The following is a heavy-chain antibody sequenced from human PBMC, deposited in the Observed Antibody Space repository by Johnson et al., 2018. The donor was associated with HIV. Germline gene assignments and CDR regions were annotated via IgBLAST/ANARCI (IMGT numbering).Heavy chain of an antibody. CDR1: GFTFSSYG. CDR3: AREMAATNAWALDI. V-gene: IGHV3-30*03. Sequence: HVQLVESGGGVVQPGRSLRLSCAASGFTFSSYGMHWVRQAPGKGLEWAAVISYDGSNKYYADSVKGRFTISRDNSKNTLYLQMNSLRAEDTAVYYCAREMAATNAWALDIWGQGTMVTVSS. J-gene: IGHJ3*02. D-gene: IGHD5-24*01. CDR2: ISYDGSNK.